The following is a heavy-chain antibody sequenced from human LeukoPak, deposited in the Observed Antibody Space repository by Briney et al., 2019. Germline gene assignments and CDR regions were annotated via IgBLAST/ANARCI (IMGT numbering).Heavy chain of an antibody. CDR2: IKRETDGGTI. D-gene: IGHD3-22*01. V-gene: IGHV3-15*01. CDR3: TTDRYYDNSELQFQH. Sequence: GGSLRLSCAASGFTLNNAWMSWVRQAPGKGLEWLGRIKRETDGGTIDYAAPVKGRFTISRDDSRNTLYLQMDSLKIEDTAVYYCTTDRYYDNSELQFQHWGQGTLVAVSS. J-gene: IGHJ1*01. CDR1: GFTLNNAW.